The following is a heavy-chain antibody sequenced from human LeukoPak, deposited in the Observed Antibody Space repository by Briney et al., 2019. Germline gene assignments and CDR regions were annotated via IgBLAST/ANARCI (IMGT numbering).Heavy chain of an antibody. CDR3: ATHSSGYYYVLGY. CDR1: GVTFSSYG. J-gene: IGHJ4*02. V-gene: IGHV3-30*03. Sequence: GGSLRLSCAASGVTFSSYGMHWVRQAPGKGLEWVAVISYDGSNKYYADSVKGRFTISRDNSKNTLYLQMNSLRAEDTAVYYCATHSSGYYYVLGYWGQGTLVTVSS. D-gene: IGHD3-22*01. CDR2: ISYDGSNK.